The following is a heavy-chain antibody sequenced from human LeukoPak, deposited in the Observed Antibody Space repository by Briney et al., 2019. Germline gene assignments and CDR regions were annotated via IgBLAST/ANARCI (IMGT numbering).Heavy chain of an antibody. J-gene: IGHJ6*03. CDR2: ISRSGTPT. CDR1: GFTFSVYN. Sequence: GGSLRLSCVGSGFTFSVYNMNWARQAPGKGLEWIAYISRSGTPTHYADSVKGRFTISRDNAENSLYVQMNSLRVEDTAVYYCARNYDRDYYYYYYMDVWGKGTTVTVSS. V-gene: IGHV3-48*04. CDR3: ARNYDRDYYYYYYMDV. D-gene: IGHD3-22*01.